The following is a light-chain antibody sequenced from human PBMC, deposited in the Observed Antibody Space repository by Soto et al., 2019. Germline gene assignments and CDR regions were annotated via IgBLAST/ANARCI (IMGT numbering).Light chain of an antibody. Sequence: QLVLTQSPAASASLGASGKLTFTLSRGHSSYAIAWHQQQPEKGPRYLMKLNSDGSHSKGDGIPDRFSGSSSGAERYLTISSLQSEDEADYYCQTWVTGIQIFGGGTKLTVL. CDR2: LNSDGSH. V-gene: IGLV4-69*01. CDR1: RGHSSYA. CDR3: QTWVTGIQI. J-gene: IGLJ2*01.